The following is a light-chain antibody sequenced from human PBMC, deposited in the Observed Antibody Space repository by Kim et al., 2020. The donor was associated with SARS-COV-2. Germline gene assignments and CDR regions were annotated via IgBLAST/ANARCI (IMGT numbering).Light chain of an antibody. CDR1: QTTSSW. J-gene: IGKJ2*01. V-gene: IGKV1-5*03. CDR2: KES. CDR3: QQYNSYPVT. Sequence: DIQMTQSPSSLSASVGDRVTITCRASQTTSSWLAWYQQKPGKAPKLLIYKESSLGSGVPSRFSGSGSGTEFTLTISSLQPDDFATYFCQQYNSYPVTFGQGTKLEI.